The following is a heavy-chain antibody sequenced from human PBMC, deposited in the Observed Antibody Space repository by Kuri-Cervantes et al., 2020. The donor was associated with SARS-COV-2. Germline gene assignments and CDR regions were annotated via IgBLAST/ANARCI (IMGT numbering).Heavy chain of an antibody. CDR3: ARGYGDSLY. V-gene: IGHV3-23*01. CDR2: ISGSGGST. J-gene: IGHJ4*02. Sequence: GESLKISCAASGFTFSSYAMSWVRQAPGKGLEWVSAISGSGGSTYYADSVKGRFTISRDNSKNTLYLQMNSLRAEDTAVYYCARGYGDSLYWGQVTLVTVSS. D-gene: IGHD4-17*01. CDR1: GFTFSSYA.